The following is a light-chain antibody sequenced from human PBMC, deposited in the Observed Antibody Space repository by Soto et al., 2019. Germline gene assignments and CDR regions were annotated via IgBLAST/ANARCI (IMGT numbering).Light chain of an antibody. CDR3: CSYAGTVSRV. Sequence: QSALTQPASVSGSPGQSITISCTGTSSDVGSYNLVSWYQQHPSKAPKLMIYEGSKRPSGVSNRFSGSTSCNTASLTISGLQAADEADSYCCSYAGTVSRVFGGGTKLTVL. J-gene: IGLJ3*02. CDR1: SSDVGSYNL. V-gene: IGLV2-23*01. CDR2: EGS.